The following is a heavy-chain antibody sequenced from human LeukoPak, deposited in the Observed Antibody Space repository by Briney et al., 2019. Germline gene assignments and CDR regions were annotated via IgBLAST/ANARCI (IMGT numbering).Heavy chain of an antibody. Sequence: PSETLSLTCTVSGGSISSSTYYWGWIRQPPGKGLEWIGSIFYSGRTYYNPSLKSRVTISVDTSKNQFSLKLSSVTAADTAVYYCAADMVYYYYMDVWGKGTTVTISS. D-gene: IGHD2-15*01. CDR2: IFYSGRT. J-gene: IGHJ6*03. V-gene: IGHV4-39*01. CDR3: AADMVYYYYMDV. CDR1: GGSISSSTYY.